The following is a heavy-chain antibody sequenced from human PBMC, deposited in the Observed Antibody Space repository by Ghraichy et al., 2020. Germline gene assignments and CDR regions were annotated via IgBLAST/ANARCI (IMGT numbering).Heavy chain of an antibody. CDR2: IKQDGSEK. J-gene: IGHJ6*02. CDR1: GFTFSSYW. D-gene: IGHD6-13*01. CDR3: AREPTTYLPSSWTYYYYYGMDV. Sequence: GGSLRLSCAASGFTFSSYWMSWVRQAPGKGLEWVANIKQDGSEKYYVDSVKGRFTISRDNAKNSLYLQMNSLRAEDTAVYYCAREPTTYLPSSWTYYYYYGMDVWGQGTTVTVSS. V-gene: IGHV3-7*01.